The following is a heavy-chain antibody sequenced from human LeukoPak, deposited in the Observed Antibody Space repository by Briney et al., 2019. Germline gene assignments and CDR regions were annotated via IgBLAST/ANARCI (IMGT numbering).Heavy chain of an antibody. J-gene: IGHJ4*02. CDR3: AREHAGYSGYDQSIDY. CDR1: GFTFSSYA. Sequence: GGSLRLSCAVSGFTFSSYAMSWVRQAPGKGLEWVSSITGGGGSTYYADSVKGRFTISRDNSKNTLYVQMNSLRAEDTAVYYCAREHAGYSGYDQSIDYWGQGTLVTVSS. V-gene: IGHV3-23*01. D-gene: IGHD5-12*01. CDR2: ITGGGGST.